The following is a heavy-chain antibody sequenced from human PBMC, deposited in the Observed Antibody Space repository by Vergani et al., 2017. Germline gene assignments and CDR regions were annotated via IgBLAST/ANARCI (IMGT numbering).Heavy chain of an antibody. Sequence: QVQLQESGPGLVKPSQTLSLTCTVSGGSISSGSYYWSWIRQPPGKGLEWIGEINHSGSTNYNPSLKSRVTISVDTSKNQFSLKLSSVTAADTAVYYCARGRASVAWVGWYGFPGFDYWGQGTLVTVSS. D-gene: IGHD3-3*02. J-gene: IGHJ4*02. CDR2: INHSGST. CDR1: GGSISSGSYY. CDR3: ARGRASVAWVGWYGFPGFDY. V-gene: IGHV4-39*07.